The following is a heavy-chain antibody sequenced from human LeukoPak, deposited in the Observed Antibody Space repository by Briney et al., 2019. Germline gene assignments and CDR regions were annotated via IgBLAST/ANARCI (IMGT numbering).Heavy chain of an antibody. CDR2: IYYSGRT. V-gene: IGHV4-59*01. J-gene: IGHJ3*02. CDR1: GGSISDYY. CDR3: ARDFRGSVDAFDI. Sequence: PSETLSLTCTVSGGSISDYYWNWMRKPPGKGLEWLGYIYYSGRTNYNPSLKSRVSISVDTSKNQFSLKLSSVTAADTAVYYCARDFRGSVDAFDIWGQGTMVAVSS.